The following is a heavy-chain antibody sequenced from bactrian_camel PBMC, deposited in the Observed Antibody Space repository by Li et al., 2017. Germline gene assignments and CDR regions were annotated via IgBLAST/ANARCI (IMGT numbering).Heavy chain of an antibody. Sequence: QLVESGGGLVQPGGSLRLSCAASGFSFSSYWINWVRQAPGKGLEWVSSINSGGGITYYADSVKGRFSISKDNAGSTLYLQMNDLRPEDTAMYFCAARPINTRDCVAGGTAEFGYWGQGTQVTV. CDR2: INSGGGIT. CDR3: AARPINTRDCVAGGTAEFGY. D-gene: IGHD1*01. V-gene: IGHV3S25*01. J-gene: IGHJ6*01. CDR1: GFSFSSYW.